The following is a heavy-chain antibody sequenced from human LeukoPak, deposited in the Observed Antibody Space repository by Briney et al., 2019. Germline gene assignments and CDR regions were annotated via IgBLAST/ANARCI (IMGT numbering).Heavy chain of an antibody. CDR1: GLTFSGYD. J-gene: IGHJ3*02. Sequence: GGSLRLSCAASGLTFSGYDMFWVRQATGKGLEWVSGIGTTGDTYYAGSVKGRFTISRENARNSLYLQMNSLIAGDTAVYYCARDRGRRRMITFGDAFDIWGQGTMVTVSS. D-gene: IGHD3-16*01. CDR2: IGTTGDT. CDR3: ARDRGRRRMITFGDAFDI. V-gene: IGHV3-13*04.